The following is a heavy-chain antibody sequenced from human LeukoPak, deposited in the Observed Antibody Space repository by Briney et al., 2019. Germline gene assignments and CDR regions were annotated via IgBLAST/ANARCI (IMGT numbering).Heavy chain of an antibody. Sequence: PGGSLRLSCAASGFTVSSNYMSWVRQAPGEGLEWVSVIYSGGSTYYADSVKGRFTISRDNSKNTLYLQMNSLRAEDTAVYYCARSLFDSSGYYWGNFDYWGQGALVTVSS. CDR1: GFTVSSNY. CDR3: ARSLFDSSGYYWGNFDY. D-gene: IGHD3-22*01. CDR2: IYSGGST. J-gene: IGHJ4*02. V-gene: IGHV3-66*01.